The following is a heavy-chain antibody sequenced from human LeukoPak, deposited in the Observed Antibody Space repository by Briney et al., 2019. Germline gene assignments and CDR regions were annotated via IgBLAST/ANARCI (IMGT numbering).Heavy chain of an antibody. CDR3: AHWGDYYGSGSYYFNWFDP. CDR2: IYWNDDK. D-gene: IGHD3-10*01. Sequence: SGPTLVNPTQTLTLTCTFSGFSLSTNGVGVGLIRQPPGKALEWLALIYWNDDKRYSTSLKSRLTITKDTSKNQVVLTLTNMNPVDTATYYCAHWGDYYGSGSYYFNWFDPWGQGTLVTVSS. V-gene: IGHV2-5*01. CDR1: GFSLSTNGVG. J-gene: IGHJ5*02.